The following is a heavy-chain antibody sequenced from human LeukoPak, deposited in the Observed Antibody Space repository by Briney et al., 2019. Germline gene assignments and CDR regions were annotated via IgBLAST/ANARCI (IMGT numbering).Heavy chain of an antibody. CDR2: ISSSSSTI. V-gene: IGHV3-48*01. CDR3: ARDRGGYCSSTSCYQDYYGMDV. Sequence: GGSLRLSCAASGFTFSSYSMNWVRRAPGKGLEWVSYISSSSSTIYYADSVKGRFTISRDNAKNSLYLQMNSLRAEDTAVYYCARDRGGYCSSTSCYQDYYGMDVWGQGTTVTVSS. CDR1: GFTFSSYS. D-gene: IGHD2-2*01. J-gene: IGHJ6*02.